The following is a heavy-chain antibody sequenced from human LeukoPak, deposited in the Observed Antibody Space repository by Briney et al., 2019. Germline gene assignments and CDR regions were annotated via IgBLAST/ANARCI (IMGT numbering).Heavy chain of an antibody. CDR2: INWSGGRA. CDR1: GFTFDDYG. Sequence: GGSLRLSCAASGFTFDDYGMSWVRQAPGKGLEWVSGINWSGGRAGYADSVKGRLTISRDNAKNSLYLQMNSVRAEDTALYYCARDGGLYGMDVRGQGTTVTVSS. V-gene: IGHV3-20*04. D-gene: IGHD3-16*01. J-gene: IGHJ6*02. CDR3: ARDGGLYGMDV.